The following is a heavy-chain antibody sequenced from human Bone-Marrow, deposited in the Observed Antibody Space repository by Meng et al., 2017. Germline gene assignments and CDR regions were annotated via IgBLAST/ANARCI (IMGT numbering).Heavy chain of an antibody. V-gene: IGHV4-31*01. CDR3: ARGSTNWFDP. CDR1: GGSISSGGNY. Sequence: VPLAGPGPGTVKPYQTLSLTCTVSGGSISSGGNYWSWIRQHSGKGLEWIGYIYYSGNTYYNPSLKSLVNISVDTSKNQFSLKVSSVTAADTAVYYCARGSTNWFDPWGQGILVTVSS. CDR2: IYYSGNT. J-gene: IGHJ5*02.